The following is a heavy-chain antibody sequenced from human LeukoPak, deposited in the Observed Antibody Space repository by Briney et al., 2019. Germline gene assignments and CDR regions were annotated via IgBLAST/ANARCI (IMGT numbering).Heavy chain of an antibody. J-gene: IGHJ4*02. CDR2: IKQDGSEK. V-gene: IGHV3-7*01. D-gene: IGHD6-19*01. CDR3: ASGGGWVFNN. CDR1: GFPSSSHW. Sequence: GGSLRLSCAASGFPSSSHWLSWFRQSPGKGLEWVAHIKQDGSEKHYVDSVKGRFTISRDNARNSQYLQMNSLRAEDTAVYYCASGGGWVFNNWGQGTLVTVSS.